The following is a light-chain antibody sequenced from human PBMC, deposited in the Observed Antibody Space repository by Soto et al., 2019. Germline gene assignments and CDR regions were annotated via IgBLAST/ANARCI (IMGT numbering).Light chain of an antibody. CDR3: YSCSRNSDTRYV. J-gene: IGLJ1*01. Sequence: QSALTQPASVSGSPGQSITISCTGTSSDIGASNYVSWYQQHPGQAPKLMISDVSNRPSGISDRFSGSKSGNTASLTISGRQAEDEDDYYCYSCSRNSDTRYVFGTGTKLTVL. CDR1: SSDIGASNY. V-gene: IGLV2-14*03. CDR2: DVS.